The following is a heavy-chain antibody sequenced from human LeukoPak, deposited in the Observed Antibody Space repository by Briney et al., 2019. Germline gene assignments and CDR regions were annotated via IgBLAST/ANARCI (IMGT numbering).Heavy chain of an antibody. D-gene: IGHD3-9*01. CDR2: ITTGSTI. CDR1: GFTFSDYY. J-gene: IGHJ4*02. V-gene: IGHV3-69-1*02. CDR3: ARDLDTGNYFFAY. Sequence: GGPLRLSCAASGFTFSDYYMTWIRQAPGKGLEWVSYITTGSTIYYADSVEGRFTISRDNAKNSVFLQMNSVRAEDTAVYYCARDLDTGNYFFAYWGQGTPVIVSS.